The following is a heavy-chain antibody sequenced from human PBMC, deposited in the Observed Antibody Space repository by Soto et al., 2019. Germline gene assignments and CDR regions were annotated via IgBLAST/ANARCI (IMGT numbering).Heavy chain of an antibody. CDR3: ARSRGSSSYYYGMDV. J-gene: IGHJ6*02. V-gene: IGHV1-2*04. Sequence: ASVKVSCKASGYTFTGYYMHWVRQAPGQGLEWMGWINPNSGGTNYAQKFQGWVTMTRDTSISTAYMELSRLRSDDTAVYYCARSRGSSSYYYGMDVWGQGTKVTV. D-gene: IGHD6-6*01. CDR2: INPNSGGT. CDR1: GYTFTGYY.